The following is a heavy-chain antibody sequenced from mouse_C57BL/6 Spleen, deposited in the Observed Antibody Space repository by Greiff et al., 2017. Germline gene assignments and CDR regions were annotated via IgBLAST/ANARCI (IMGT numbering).Heavy chain of an antibody. V-gene: IGHV1-64*01. CDR2: IHPNSGST. CDR3: ARTDPSFAY. J-gene: IGHJ3*01. Sequence: VQLQQPGAELVKPGASVKLSCKASGYTFPSYWMHWVKQRPGQGLEWIGMIHPNSGSTNYNEKFNSKATLTVDKSSCSAYMQLSSLTSEDSAVYYCARTDPSFAYWGHGTLFTVSA. CDR1: GYTFPSYW.